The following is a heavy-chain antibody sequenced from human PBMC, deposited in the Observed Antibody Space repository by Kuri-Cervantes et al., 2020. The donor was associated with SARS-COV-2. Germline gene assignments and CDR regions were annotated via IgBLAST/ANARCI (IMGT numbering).Heavy chain of an antibody. D-gene: IGHD6-6*01. CDR2: IYYSGST. CDR1: GGSVSSGSYY. J-gene: IGHJ4*02. Sequence: GSLRLSCTVSGGSVSSGSYYWSWIRQPPGKGLEWIGYIYYSGSTNYNPSLKSRVTISVDTSKNQFSLKLSSVTAADTAVYYCARYRVGSSDPYFDYWGQGTLVTVSS. V-gene: IGHV4-61*01. CDR3: ARYRVGSSDPYFDY.